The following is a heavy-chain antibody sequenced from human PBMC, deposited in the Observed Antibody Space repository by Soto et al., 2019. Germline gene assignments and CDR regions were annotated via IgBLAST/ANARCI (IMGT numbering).Heavy chain of an antibody. CDR2: IKSVPDGGTI. V-gene: IGHV3-15*01. D-gene: IGHD6-6*01. CDR3: STAPRLNRFF. Sequence: GGSLRLSCAASGFTFNDAWLTWVRQASGKGLEWVGRIKSVPDGGTIDYAAPVKGRFTISRDDSKNTLYLHMNSLKIEDTAVYYYSTAPRLNRFFWGQGT. CDR1: GFTFNDAW. J-gene: IGHJ1*01.